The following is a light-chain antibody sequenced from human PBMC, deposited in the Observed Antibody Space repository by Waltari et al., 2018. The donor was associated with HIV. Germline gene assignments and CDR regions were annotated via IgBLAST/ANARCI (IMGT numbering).Light chain of an antibody. CDR1: NIGRKT. CDR3: QVWESSSSHSYV. Sequence: SYVLTKQPPVSVAPGQTARISGGGNNIGRKTGNGYRQRPGQAPVLVVYDDSVRPSGIPERFSGSNSGNTATLTIGLVEAGDEADYYCQVWESSSSHSYVFGTGTTVTVL. V-gene: IGLV3-21*02. CDR2: DDS. J-gene: IGLJ1*01.